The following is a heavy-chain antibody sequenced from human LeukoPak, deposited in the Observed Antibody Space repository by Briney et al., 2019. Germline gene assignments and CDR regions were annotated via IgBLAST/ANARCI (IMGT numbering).Heavy chain of an antibody. V-gene: IGHV1-18*01. J-gene: IGHJ6*03. CDR2: ISAYNGNT. CDR3: ARVDGGTWDYYYYMDV. D-gene: IGHD3-16*01. CDR1: GYTFTSYG. Sequence: GASVKVSCKASGYTFTSYGISWVRQAPGQGLEWMGWISAYNGNTNYAQKLQGRVTMTTDTSTSTAYMELRSLRSDDTAVYYCARVDGGTWDYYYYMDVWGKGTTVTVSS.